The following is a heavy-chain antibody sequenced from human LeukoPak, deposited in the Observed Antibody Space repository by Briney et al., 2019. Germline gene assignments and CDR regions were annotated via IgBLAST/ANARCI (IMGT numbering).Heavy chain of an antibody. Sequence: ASVKVSCKASGYTFTSYAMHWVRQAPGQRLEWMGWINAGNGNTKYSQKFQGRVTITRDTSASTAYMELSSLRSEDTAVYYCARGGGYCSSTSCPIDYWGQGTLVTVSS. D-gene: IGHD2-2*01. V-gene: IGHV1-3*01. CDR3: ARGGGYCSSTSCPIDY. CDR1: GYTFTSYA. J-gene: IGHJ4*02. CDR2: INAGNGNT.